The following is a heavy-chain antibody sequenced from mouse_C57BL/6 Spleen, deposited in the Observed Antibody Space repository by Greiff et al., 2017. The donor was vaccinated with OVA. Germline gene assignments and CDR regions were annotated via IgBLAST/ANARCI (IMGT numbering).Heavy chain of an antibody. CDR2: INPGSGGT. CDR3: AREGDR. CDR1: GYAFTNYL. Sequence: VQLQQSGAELVRPGTSVKVSCKASGYAFTNYLIEWVKQRPGQGLEWIGVINPGSGGTNYNEKFKGKATLTADKSSSTAYMQLSSLTSEDSAVYFCAREGDRWGQGTLVTVSA. J-gene: IGHJ3*01. V-gene: IGHV1-54*01.